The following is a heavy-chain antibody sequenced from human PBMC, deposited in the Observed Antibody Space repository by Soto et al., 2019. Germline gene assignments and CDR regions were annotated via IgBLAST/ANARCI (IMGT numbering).Heavy chain of an antibody. CDR2: TYYRSKWYN. J-gene: IGHJ6*02. CDR3: AREPGYSSSWRRTEYYYYYGMDV. CDR1: GDSVSSNSAA. V-gene: IGHV6-1*01. Sequence: KQSQTLSLTCAISGDSVSSNSAAWNWIRQSPSRGLEWLGRTYYRSKWYNDYAVSVKSRITINPDTSKNQFSLQLNSVTPEDTAVYYCAREPGYSSSWRRTEYYYYYGMDVWGQGTTVTVSS. D-gene: IGHD6-13*01.